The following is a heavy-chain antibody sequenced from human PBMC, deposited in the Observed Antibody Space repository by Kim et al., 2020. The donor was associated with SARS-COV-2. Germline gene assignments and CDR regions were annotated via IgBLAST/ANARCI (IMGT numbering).Heavy chain of an antibody. J-gene: IGHJ4*02. Sequence: GGSLRLSCAASGFTFSSYAMSWVRQAPGKGLEWVSAISGSGGSTYYADSVKGRFTISRDNSKNTLYLQMNSLRAEDTAVYYCAKGTHGSGSYYGPFDYWGQGTLVTVSS. CDR3: AKGTHGSGSYYGPFDY. D-gene: IGHD3-10*01. CDR1: GFTFSSYA. V-gene: IGHV3-23*01. CDR2: ISGSGGST.